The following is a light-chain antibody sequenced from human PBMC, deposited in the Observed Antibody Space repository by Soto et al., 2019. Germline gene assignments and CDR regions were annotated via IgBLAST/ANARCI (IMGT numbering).Light chain of an antibody. Sequence: IQLTQSPSSLSASVGDRVTITCRASQDISRYLAWYQQKPGKAPKLLIYAASTLQSGVPSRFSGSGSGTYFTLSLCSLQPVDVATYYCRRLNTKREHTFGGRAKVESK. CDR1: QDISRY. V-gene: IGKV1-9*01. CDR3: RRLNTKREHT. CDR2: AAS. J-gene: IGKJ4*01.